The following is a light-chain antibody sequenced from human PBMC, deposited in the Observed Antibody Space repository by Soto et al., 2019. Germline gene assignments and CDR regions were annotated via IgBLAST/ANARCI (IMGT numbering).Light chain of an antibody. CDR2: DAS. Sequence: DIQMTQSPSSLSASVGDRVTIPCQASQGISNYLNWYQQKPGKAPRLLIYDASNLETGVPSRFSGGGSGTEFTLTISSLQPEDIATYYCQQYYNLPITFGPGNKVDIK. CDR1: QGISNY. V-gene: IGKV1-33*01. CDR3: QQYYNLPIT. J-gene: IGKJ3*01.